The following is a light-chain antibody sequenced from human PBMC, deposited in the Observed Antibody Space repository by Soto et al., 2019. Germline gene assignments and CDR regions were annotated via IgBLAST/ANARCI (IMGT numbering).Light chain of an antibody. CDR3: QKYGSSPGA. CDR2: GAS. Sequence: EIVLTQSPGTLSLSPGERATLSCRASQSVSSNYLAWYQQKPGQAPRLLIFGASSRATGIPDRFSGSRSGTDFTLTISRLEPEDFAVYYCQKYGSSPGAFGRGTRLE. V-gene: IGKV3-20*01. J-gene: IGKJ5*01. CDR1: QSVSSNY.